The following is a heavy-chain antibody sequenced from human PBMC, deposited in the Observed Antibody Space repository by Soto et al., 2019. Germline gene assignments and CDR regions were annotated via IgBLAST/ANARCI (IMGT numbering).Heavy chain of an antibody. CDR1: GYSFTSYC. CDR3: ARYQPFHRNYFHGMVV. J-gene: IGHJ6*02. Sequence: DSVKVSCKSFGYSFTSYCFGFVGQAPGQGLDWMGWISPFNGNTYYAQKLQVRVTMTTDTSTNTVYMELRSLRSVDTAVYYCARYQPFHRNYFHGMVVWG. CDR2: ISPFNGNT. V-gene: IGHV1-18*01.